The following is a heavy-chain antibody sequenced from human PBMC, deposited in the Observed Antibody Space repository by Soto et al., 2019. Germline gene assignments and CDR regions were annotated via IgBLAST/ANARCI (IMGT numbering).Heavy chain of an antibody. J-gene: IGHJ4*02. CDR3: ARGLIVGATLDY. V-gene: IGHV4-31*03. Sequence: QVQLQESGPGLVKPSQTLSLTCTVSGGSISSGGYYWSWIREHPGKGLEWIGYIDYSGSTYYNPYLKRRVTISVDTYQNQYSLKLSSVTAADTAVYYCARGLIVGATLDYWGQGTLVAVSS. CDR1: GGSISSGGYY. CDR2: IDYSGST. D-gene: IGHD1-26*01.